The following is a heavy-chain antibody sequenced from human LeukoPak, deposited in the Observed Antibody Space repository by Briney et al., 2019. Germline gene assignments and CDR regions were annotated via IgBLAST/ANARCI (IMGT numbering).Heavy chain of an antibody. CDR2: ISSSSSYI. Sequence: GGSLRPSCAASGFTFSSYSMNWVRQAPGKGLEWVSSISSSSSYIYYADSVKGRFTISRDNAKNSLYLQMNSLRAEDTAVYYSARDKAGYDSPLDYWGQGTLVTVSS. J-gene: IGHJ4*02. CDR1: GFTFSSYS. V-gene: IGHV3-21*01. D-gene: IGHD2-2*01. CDR3: ARDKAGYDSPLDY.